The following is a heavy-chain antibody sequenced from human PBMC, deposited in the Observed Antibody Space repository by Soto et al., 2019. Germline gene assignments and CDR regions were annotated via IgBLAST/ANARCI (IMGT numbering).Heavy chain of an antibody. J-gene: IGHJ4*02. V-gene: IGHV4-4*02. CDR2: IYHSGST. D-gene: IGHD3-3*01. CDR3: ASKHYDFCSGQSPVAY. Sequence: QVQLQESGPGLVKPSGTLSLTCAVSGGSISSSNWWSWVRRPPGQGLEGIVGIYHSGSTNYNPSLKSRVNISVDTSKHQFSLKISTVTDADTAVYYYASKHYDFCSGQSPVAYWGQGSLVSVSS. CDR1: GGSISSSNW.